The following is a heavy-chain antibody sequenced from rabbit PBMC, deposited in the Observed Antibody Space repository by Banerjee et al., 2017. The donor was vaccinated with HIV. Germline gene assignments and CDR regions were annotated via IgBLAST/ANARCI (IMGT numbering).Heavy chain of an antibody. CDR2: IDGGSGST. V-gene: IGHV1S45*01. Sequence: QEQLVESGGGLVQPEGSLTLTCTASGFTISSSYWICWVRQAPGKGLQWIACIDGGSGSTHYASWAKGRFTITKTSSTTVTLQMTSLTAADTAIYFCARDDSGSTWGNLWGQGTLVTVS. CDR3: ARDDSGSTWGNL. J-gene: IGHJ4*01. CDR1: GFTISSSYW. D-gene: IGHD4-2*01.